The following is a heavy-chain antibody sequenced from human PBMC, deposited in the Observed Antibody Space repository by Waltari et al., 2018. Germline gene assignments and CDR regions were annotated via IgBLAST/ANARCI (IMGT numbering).Heavy chain of an antibody. Sequence: QVQLVQSGAEVKKPGASVKVSCKVSGYTLTELSMHWVRQAPGKGLEWMGGIIPSFGTANYAQKFQGRVTITADESTSTAYMELSSLRSEDTAVYYCAREDYWGQGTLVTVSS. J-gene: IGHJ4*02. CDR2: IIPSFGTA. CDR1: GYTLTELS. V-gene: IGHV1-69*13. CDR3: AREDY.